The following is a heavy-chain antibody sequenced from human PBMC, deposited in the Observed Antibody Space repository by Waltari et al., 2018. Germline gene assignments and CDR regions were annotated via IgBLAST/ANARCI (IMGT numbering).Heavy chain of an antibody. J-gene: IGHJ3*02. Sequence: QVQLVQSGSEVKNPGASVQVSCKASGYTLPSYDINWVRQATGHGLEWMGWMNPNIGNTGYAQKCQGRVTMTRNTSISTAYMELSSLRSEDTAVYYCARGDLSIRFLEWLFNAFDSWGQGTMVTVSS. CDR3: ARGDLSIRFLEWLFNAFDS. D-gene: IGHD3-3*01. CDR2: MNPNIGNT. CDR1: GYTLPSYD. V-gene: IGHV1-8*01.